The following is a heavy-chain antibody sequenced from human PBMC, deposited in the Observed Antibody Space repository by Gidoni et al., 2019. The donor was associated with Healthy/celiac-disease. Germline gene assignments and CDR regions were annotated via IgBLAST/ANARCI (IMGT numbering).Heavy chain of an antibody. CDR1: GGSFSGYY. Sequence: QVQLQQWGAGLLKPSETLSLTCAVYGGSFSGYYWSWIRQPPGKGLEWIGEINHSGSTNYNPSLKSRVTISVDTSKNQFSLKLSSVTAADTAVYYCARGKNLSGFVPWRQYYFDYWGQGTLVTVSS. CDR2: INHSGST. J-gene: IGHJ4*02. D-gene: IGHD3-22*01. V-gene: IGHV4-34*01. CDR3: ARGKNLSGFVPWRQYYFDY.